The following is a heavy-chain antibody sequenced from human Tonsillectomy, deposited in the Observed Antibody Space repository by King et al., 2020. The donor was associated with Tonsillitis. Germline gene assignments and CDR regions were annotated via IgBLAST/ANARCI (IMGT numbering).Heavy chain of an antibody. D-gene: IGHD6-19*01. CDR3: TTQCQNYRSGWLYLYYFDY. Sequence: QLVQSGGGLVKPGGSLRLSCAASGFTFTNAWMNWVRQAPGKGLEWVGRIESKTDGGTADYAAPVKGRLTISRDDSKKTLYLQMNSLKTEDTAVYYCTTQCQNYRSGWLYLYYFDYWGQGTLVTVSS. J-gene: IGHJ4*02. CDR2: IESKTDGGTA. CDR1: GFTFTNAW. V-gene: IGHV3-15*04.